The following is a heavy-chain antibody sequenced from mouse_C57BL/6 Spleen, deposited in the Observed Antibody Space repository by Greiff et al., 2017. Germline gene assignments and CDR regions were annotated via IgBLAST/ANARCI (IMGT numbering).Heavy chain of an antibody. CDR2: ISSGGSYT. CDR1: GFTFSSYG. Sequence: EVQLVESGGDLVKPGGSLKLSCAASGFTFSSYGMSWVRQTPDKRLEWVATISSGGSYTYYPDSVTGRFTISRDNAKNTLYLQMSSLKSEDTAMYYCARRGVPWDYAMDYWGQGTSVTVSS. V-gene: IGHV5-6*01. CDR3: ARRGVPWDYAMDY. J-gene: IGHJ4*01.